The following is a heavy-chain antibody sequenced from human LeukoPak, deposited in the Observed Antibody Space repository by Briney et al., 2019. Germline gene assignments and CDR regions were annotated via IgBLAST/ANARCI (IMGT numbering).Heavy chain of an antibody. V-gene: IGHV3-49*04. J-gene: IGHJ4*02. D-gene: IGHD3-3*01. CDR1: GFTFGDYA. Sequence: GGSLRLSCTASGFTFGDYAMSWVRQAPGKGLEWVGFIRSNAYGGTTQYAASVKGRFTISRDDYKSIAYLQMNSLKTEDTGVYYCTRAPLRFLEWSNFDYWGQGTLVTVSS. CDR3: TRAPLRFLEWSNFDY. CDR2: IRSNAYGGTT.